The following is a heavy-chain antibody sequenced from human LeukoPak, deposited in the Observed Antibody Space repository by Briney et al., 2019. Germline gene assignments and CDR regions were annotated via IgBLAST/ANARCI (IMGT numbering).Heavy chain of an antibody. D-gene: IGHD1-26*01. V-gene: IGHV3-21*01. Sequence: PGGSLRLSCAASGFTFSSYSMNWVRQAPGEGLEWVSSISSSSYIYYADSVKGRFTISRDNAKNSLYLQMNSLRSEDTAVYYCAREGARGDYWGQGTLVTVSS. J-gene: IGHJ4*02. CDR3: AREGARGDY. CDR1: GFTFSSYS. CDR2: ISSSSYI.